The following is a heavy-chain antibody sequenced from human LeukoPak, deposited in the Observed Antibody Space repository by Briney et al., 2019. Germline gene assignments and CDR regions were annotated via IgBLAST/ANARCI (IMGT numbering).Heavy chain of an antibody. Sequence: GGSLRLPCAASEFTFSSYALSWVRQAPGKGLEWVSAISGSGTSTYYADSVKGRFTISRDNSKNTLYLQMNSLRAEDTAVYYCAKGRGIYGSGSYSNFDYWGQGTLVTVSS. V-gene: IGHV3-23*01. J-gene: IGHJ4*02. D-gene: IGHD3-10*01. CDR3: AKGRGIYGSGSYSNFDY. CDR1: EFTFSSYA. CDR2: ISGSGTST.